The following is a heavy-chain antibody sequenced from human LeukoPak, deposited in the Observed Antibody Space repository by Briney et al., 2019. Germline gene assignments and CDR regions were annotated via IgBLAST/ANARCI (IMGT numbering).Heavy chain of an antibody. Sequence: SVKVSCKASGGTFSSYAISWVRQAPGQGLEWMGGIIPISGTANYAQKFQGRVTITADESTSTAYMELSSLRSEDAAVYYCARAPTPLIAVAGTSELYDYWGQGTLVTVSS. CDR1: GGTFSSYA. J-gene: IGHJ4*02. V-gene: IGHV1-69*13. CDR3: ARAPTPLIAVAGTSELYDY. D-gene: IGHD6-19*01. CDR2: IIPISGTA.